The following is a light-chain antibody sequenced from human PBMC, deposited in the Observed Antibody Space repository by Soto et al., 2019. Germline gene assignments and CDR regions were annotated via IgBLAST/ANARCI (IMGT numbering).Light chain of an antibody. Sequence: QSVLTQPPSASGAPGQRLTISCSGRSSNIGTNTVSWYQQLPGTAPKLLIYNNTQRPSGVPDRFSGSKSGTSASLAISGLQSENEADYYCAAWDDSLNGPVFGGGTQLTVL. J-gene: IGLJ2*01. CDR2: NNT. CDR1: SSNIGTNT. V-gene: IGLV1-44*01. CDR3: AAWDDSLNGPV.